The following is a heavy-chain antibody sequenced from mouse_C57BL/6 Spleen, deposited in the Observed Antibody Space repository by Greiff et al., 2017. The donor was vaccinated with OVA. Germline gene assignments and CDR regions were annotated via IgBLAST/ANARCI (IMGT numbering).Heavy chain of an antibody. CDR1: GFTFSSYA. J-gene: IGHJ2*01. V-gene: IGHV5-9-1*02. D-gene: IGHD2-1*01. Sequence: EVKLMESGEGLVKPGGSLKLSCAASGFTFSSYAMSWVRQTPEKRLEWVAYISSGGDYIYYADTVKGRFTISRDNARNTLYLQMSSLKSEDTAMYYCTRDQDYGNYFDYWGQGTTLTVSS. CDR3: TRDQDYGNYFDY. CDR2: ISSGGDYI.